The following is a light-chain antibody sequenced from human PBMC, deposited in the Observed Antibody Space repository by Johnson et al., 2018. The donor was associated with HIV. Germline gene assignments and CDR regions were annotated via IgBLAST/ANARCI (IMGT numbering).Light chain of an antibody. J-gene: IGLJ1*01. CDR1: SSNIGNNY. CDR2: ENN. CDR3: GTWDSSLRAVYV. V-gene: IGLV1-51*02. Sequence: QSVLTQPPSVSAAPGQKVTISCSGSSSNIGNNYVSWYQQVPGTAPKLLIYENNKRPSGIPDRFSGSRSGTSATLGITGLQTVDEADYYCGTWDSSLRAVYVVGTGTNVTV.